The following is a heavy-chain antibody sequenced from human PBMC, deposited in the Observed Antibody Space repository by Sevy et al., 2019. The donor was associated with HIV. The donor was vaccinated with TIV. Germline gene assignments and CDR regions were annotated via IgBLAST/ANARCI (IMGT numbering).Heavy chain of an antibody. J-gene: IGHJ4*02. CDR1: GFTFSDHY. Sequence: GGSLRLSCAASGFTFSDHYMDWVRQAPGKGLEWVGRIRKKGNSYSTEYAASVKGRFTIPRDDSRNSLSLQMNSLKTEDTAVYYCARTSNGNYGDSFDYWGQGTLVTVSS. D-gene: IGHD2-21*01. CDR3: ARTSNGNYGDSFDY. V-gene: IGHV3-72*01. CDR2: IRKKGNSYST.